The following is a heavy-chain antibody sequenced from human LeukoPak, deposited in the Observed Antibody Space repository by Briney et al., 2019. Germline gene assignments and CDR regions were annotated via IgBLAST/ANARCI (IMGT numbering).Heavy chain of an antibody. CDR3: ARSEQLVQLEYFQH. V-gene: IGHV1-18*04. CDR1: GYTFTSYY. Sequence: GASVKVSCKASGYTFTSYYMHWVRQAPGQGLEWMGWISVYNGHTNYAQKFQGRVTMITDTSTSTAYMDLRSLRSDDTAVYYCARSEQLVQLEYFQHRGQGTLVTVSS. CDR2: ISVYNGHT. J-gene: IGHJ1*01. D-gene: IGHD6-13*01.